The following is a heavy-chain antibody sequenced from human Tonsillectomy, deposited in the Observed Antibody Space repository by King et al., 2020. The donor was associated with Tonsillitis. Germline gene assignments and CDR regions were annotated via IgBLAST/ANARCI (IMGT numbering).Heavy chain of an antibody. CDR3: ARGVGGYCSSTSCRKRIYYYYGMDV. D-gene: IGHD2-2*01. CDR2: INHSGST. Sequence: VQLQQWGAGLLKPSETLSLTCAVYGGSFSGYYWSWIRQPPGKGLEWIGEINHSGSTNYNPSLKSRVTISVDTSKNQFSLKLSSVTAADTAVYYCARGVGGYCSSTSCRKRIYYYYGMDVWGQGTTVTVSS. J-gene: IGHJ6*02. V-gene: IGHV4-34*01. CDR1: GGSFSGYY.